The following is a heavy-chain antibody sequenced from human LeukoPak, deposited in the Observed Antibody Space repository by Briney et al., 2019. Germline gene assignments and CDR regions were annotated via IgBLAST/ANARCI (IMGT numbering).Heavy chain of an antibody. CDR1: GGSISSSNW. CDR3: ASRIAVADPHAFDI. V-gene: IGHV4-4*02. D-gene: IGHD6-19*01. Sequence: SETLSLTCAVSGGSISSSNWWSWVRQPPGKGLEWIGEIYHSGSTNYNPSLKSRVTISVDKSKNQFSLKLSSVTAADTAVYYCASRIAVADPHAFDIWGQGTMVTVSS. J-gene: IGHJ3*02. CDR2: IYHSGST.